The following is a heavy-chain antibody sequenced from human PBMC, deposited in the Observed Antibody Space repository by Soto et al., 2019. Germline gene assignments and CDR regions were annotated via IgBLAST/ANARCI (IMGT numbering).Heavy chain of an antibody. D-gene: IGHD6-13*01. J-gene: IGHJ3*02. CDR1: GFTFSSYA. V-gene: IGHV3-23*01. Sequence: HPGGSLRLSCAASGFTFSSYAMSWVRQAPGKGLEWVSAISGSGGSTYYADSVKGRFTISRDNSKNTLYLQMNSLRAEDTAVYYCAKWAVAAAFNGDAFDIWGQGTMVTVSS. CDR2: ISGSGGST. CDR3: AKWAVAAAFNGDAFDI.